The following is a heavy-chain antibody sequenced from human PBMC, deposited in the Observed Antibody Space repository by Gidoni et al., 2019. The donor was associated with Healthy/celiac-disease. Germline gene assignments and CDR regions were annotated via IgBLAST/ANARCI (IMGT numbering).Heavy chain of an antibody. V-gene: IGHV3-30-3*01. CDR3: AGRREDEVVTFDY. CDR2: ISYDGSNK. D-gene: IGHD2-15*01. CDR1: GFTFSSYA. Sequence: QVQLVESGGGVVQPRRSLRLSCAASGFTFSSYAMHWVRQAPGKGLEWVAVISYDGSNKYYADSVKGRFTISRDNSKNTLYLQMNSLRAEDTAVYYCAGRREDEVVTFDYWGQGTLVTVSS. J-gene: IGHJ4*02.